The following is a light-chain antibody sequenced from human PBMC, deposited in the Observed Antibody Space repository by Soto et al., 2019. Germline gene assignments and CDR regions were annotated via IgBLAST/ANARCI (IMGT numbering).Light chain of an antibody. V-gene: IGKV1-9*01. CDR3: QQLNSYPH. CDR1: QGISSY. Sequence: IQLTQSPSSLSASVGDRVTITCRASQGISSYLAWYQQKPGKAPKLLIYAASTLQSGVPSRFSGSGSGTDFTLTISSLQPEDFATHYCQQLNSYPHFGPGTKVDIK. CDR2: AAS. J-gene: IGKJ3*01.